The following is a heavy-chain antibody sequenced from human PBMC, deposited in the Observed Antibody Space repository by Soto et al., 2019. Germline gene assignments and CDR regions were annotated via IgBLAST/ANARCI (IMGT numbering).Heavy chain of an antibody. J-gene: IGHJ5*02. Sequence: PSETLSLTCTVSGGSVSSGDYYWSWIRQAPGKGLGWIGYVYYTGSTYYNPSLMSRLTISVDTSKNQFSLKLTSVTAAETAVYYCVRTARQGAVAPHWFDRWGQGTQVTVSS. CDR1: GGSVSSGDYY. CDR3: VRTARQGAVAPHWFDR. CDR2: VYYTGST. V-gene: IGHV4-30-4*01. D-gene: IGHD2-21*02.